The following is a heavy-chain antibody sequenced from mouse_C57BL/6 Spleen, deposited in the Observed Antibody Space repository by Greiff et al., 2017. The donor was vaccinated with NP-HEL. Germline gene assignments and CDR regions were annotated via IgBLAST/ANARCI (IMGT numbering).Heavy chain of an antibody. J-gene: IGHJ2*01. D-gene: IGHD1-1*01. CDR1: GYTFTDYE. Sequence: QVHVKQSGAELVRPGASVTLSCKASGYTFTDYEMHWVKQTPVHGLEWIGAIDPDTGGTAYNQKFKGKAILTADKSSSTAYMELRSLTSEDSAVYYWTREEYYGSAVDYWGKGTTLTFSS. CDR2: IDPDTGGT. CDR3: TREEYYGSAVDY. V-gene: IGHV1-15*01.